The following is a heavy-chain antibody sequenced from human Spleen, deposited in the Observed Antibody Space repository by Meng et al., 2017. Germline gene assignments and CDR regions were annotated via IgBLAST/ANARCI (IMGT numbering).Heavy chain of an antibody. V-gene: IGHV4-31*03. CDR1: GGSIISGAYY. J-gene: IGHJ5*02. CDR3: ARGVLDGRLWFGP. D-gene: IGHD3-3*01. CDR2: VYPSGST. Sequence: QGQPEESGPGLVKPSQTLSLTCHVSGGSIISGAYYWGWIRQHPGKGLEWIGYVYPSGSTYYNPSLQSRVTISVDTSNNQFSLKLSSMTAADTAVYYCARGVLDGRLWFGPWGQGTLVTVSS.